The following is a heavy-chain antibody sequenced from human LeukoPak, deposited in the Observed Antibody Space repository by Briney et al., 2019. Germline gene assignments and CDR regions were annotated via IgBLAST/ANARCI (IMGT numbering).Heavy chain of an antibody. V-gene: IGHV3-11*01. Sequence: LCLTCTVSGGSIRSYYWSWIRQAPGKGLEWVSYISSSGSTIYYADSVKGRFTISRDNAKNSLYLQMNSLRAEDTAVYYCAREETYYYGSGSYSRRYYFDYWGQGTLVTVSS. D-gene: IGHD3-10*01. CDR3: AREETYYYGSGSYSRRYYFDY. CDR1: GGSIRSYY. CDR2: ISSSGSTI. J-gene: IGHJ4*02.